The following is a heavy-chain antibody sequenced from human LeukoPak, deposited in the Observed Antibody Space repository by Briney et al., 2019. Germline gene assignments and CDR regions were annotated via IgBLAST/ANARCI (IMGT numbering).Heavy chain of an antibody. Sequence: GGSLRLSCAASGFTFSINSMNWGRQAPGKGLEWVSSITSSSSYIYYADAVKGRFTISRDNAKNLLYLQMNSLRAEDTAVYFCAREGYNSFDYWGQGTLVTVSS. D-gene: IGHD5-24*01. V-gene: IGHV3-21*06. J-gene: IGHJ4*02. CDR1: GFTFSINS. CDR3: AREGYNSFDY. CDR2: ITSSSSYI.